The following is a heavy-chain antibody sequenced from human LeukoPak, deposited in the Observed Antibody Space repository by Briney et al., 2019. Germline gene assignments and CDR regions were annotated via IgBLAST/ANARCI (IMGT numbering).Heavy chain of an antibody. V-gene: IGHV4-30-4*08. Sequence: SETLSLTCTVSGGSVSSGSYYWSWIRQPPGKGLEWIGYIYYSGSTYYNPSLKSRVTISVDTSKNQFSLKLSSVTAADTAVYYCARESEVVPAARDYYFDYWGQGTLVTVSS. D-gene: IGHD2-2*01. CDR1: GGSVSSGSYY. J-gene: IGHJ4*02. CDR3: ARESEVVPAARDYYFDY. CDR2: IYYSGST.